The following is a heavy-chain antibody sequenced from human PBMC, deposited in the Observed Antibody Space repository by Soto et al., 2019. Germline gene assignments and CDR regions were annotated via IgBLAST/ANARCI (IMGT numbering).Heavy chain of an antibody. J-gene: IGHJ4*02. CDR1: GGTFSSYT. CDR3: ARTLKTHDYIWGSYD. Sequence: SVKVSCKASGGTFSSYTISWVRQAPGQGLEWMGRIIPILGIANYAQKFQGRVTITADKSTSTAYMELSSLRSEDTALYYCARTLKTHDYIWGSYDWGQGTLVTVSS. CDR2: IIPILGIA. V-gene: IGHV1-69*02. D-gene: IGHD3-16*01.